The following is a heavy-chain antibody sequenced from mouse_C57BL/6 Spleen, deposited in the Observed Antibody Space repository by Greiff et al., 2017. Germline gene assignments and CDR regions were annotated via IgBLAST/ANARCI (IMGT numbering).Heavy chain of an antibody. CDR3: ARWGSTMITYYAMDY. CDR1: GYAFSSYW. CDR2: IYPGDGDT. D-gene: IGHD2-4*01. V-gene: IGHV1-80*01. J-gene: IGHJ4*01. Sequence: QVQLQQSGAELVKPGASVKISCKASGYAFSSYWMNWVKQRPGKGLEWIGQIYPGDGDTNYNGKFKGKATLTADKSSSTAYMQLSSLTSEDSAVYFCARWGSTMITYYAMDYWGQGTSVTVSS.